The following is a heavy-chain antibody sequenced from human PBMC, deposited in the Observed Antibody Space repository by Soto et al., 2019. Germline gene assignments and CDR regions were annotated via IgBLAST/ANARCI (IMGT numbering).Heavy chain of an antibody. CDR1: GFTFSSYG. D-gene: IGHD1-26*01. CDR3: ARGVGGRSSFSYYGVDV. Sequence: QVQLVESGGHVVQPGRSLRLSCAASGFTFSSYGMHWVRQAPGKGLEWVAVVWYDGSNQYYADSVKGRFTISRDNSKKXRYRQRNSLRAEDRAVYYGARGVGGRSSFSYYGVDVWGQGTTVTVSS. V-gene: IGHV3-33*01. CDR2: VWYDGSNQ. J-gene: IGHJ6*02.